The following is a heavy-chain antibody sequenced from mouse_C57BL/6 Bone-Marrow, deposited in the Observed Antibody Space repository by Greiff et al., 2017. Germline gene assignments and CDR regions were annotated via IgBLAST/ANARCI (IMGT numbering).Heavy chain of an antibody. Sequence: EVKLQESGPVLVKPGASVKMSCKASGYTFTDYYMNWVKQSHGKSLEWIGVINPYNGGTSYNQKFKGKATLTVDKSSSTAYMELNSLTSEDSAVYYCARGGYGSLYYAMDYWGQGTSVTVSS. CDR2: INPYNGGT. CDR1: GYTFTDYY. D-gene: IGHD1-1*01. V-gene: IGHV1-19*01. CDR3: ARGGYGSLYYAMDY. J-gene: IGHJ4*01.